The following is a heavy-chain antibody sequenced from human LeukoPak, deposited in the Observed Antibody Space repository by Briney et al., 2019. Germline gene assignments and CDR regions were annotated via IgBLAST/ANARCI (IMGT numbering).Heavy chain of an antibody. CDR1: GFTFSSYE. CDR3: AREKEGYCSRTSCYLDYYYYYMDV. D-gene: IGHD2-2*01. J-gene: IGHJ6*03. V-gene: IGHV3-48*03. Sequence: GGSLRLSCAASGFTFSSYEMNWVRQAPGKGLEWVSYISSSGSTIYYADSVKGRFTISRDNAKNSLYLQMNGLRAEDTAVYYCAREKEGYCSRTSCYLDYYYYYMDVWGKGTTVTISS. CDR2: ISSSGSTI.